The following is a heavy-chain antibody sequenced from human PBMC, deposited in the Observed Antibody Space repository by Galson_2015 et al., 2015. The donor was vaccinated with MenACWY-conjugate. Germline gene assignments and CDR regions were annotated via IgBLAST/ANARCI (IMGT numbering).Heavy chain of an antibody. CDR2: IKCRTDDGTT. D-gene: IGHD2-15*01. CDR3: TRDRDVGGSRWWFDP. J-gene: IGHJ5*02. V-gene: IGHV3-15*01. Sequence: SLRLSCATSGLTFSNVWMSWVRQAPGKGLEWVARIKCRTDDGTTDYATPVKGRFTILRDDSAKTLYLQMNSLKIEDTAMYFCTRDRDVGGSRWWFDPWGQGTLVTVSS. CDR1: GLTFSNVW.